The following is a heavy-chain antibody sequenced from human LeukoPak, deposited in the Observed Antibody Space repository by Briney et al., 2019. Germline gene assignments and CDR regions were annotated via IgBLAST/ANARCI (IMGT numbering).Heavy chain of an antibody. V-gene: IGHV3-66*02. J-gene: IGHJ4*02. D-gene: IGHD5-12*01. CDR1: GFTVSSNY. CDR3: ARDEVATTLDY. CDR2: IYSGGNT. Sequence: GRSLRLSCAASGFTVSSNYMTRVRQAPGKGLEWVSVIYSGGNTYYADSVKGRFTISRDNSKNTLYLQMNSLRAEDTGVYYCARDEVATTLDYWGQGTLVTVSS.